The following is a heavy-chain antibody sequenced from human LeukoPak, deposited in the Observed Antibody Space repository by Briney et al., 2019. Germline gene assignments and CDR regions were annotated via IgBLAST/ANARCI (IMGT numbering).Heavy chain of an antibody. CDR1: GFTFSSYS. CDR3: ARDVDTAMVLQLDY. D-gene: IGHD5-18*01. CDR2: ISSSSSYI. Sequence: PGGSLRLSCAASGFTFSSYSMNWVRQAPGKGLEWVSSISSSSSYIYYADSVKGRFTTSRDNAKNSLYLQMNSLRAEDTAVYYCARDVDTAMVLQLDYWGQGTLVTVSS. V-gene: IGHV3-21*01. J-gene: IGHJ4*02.